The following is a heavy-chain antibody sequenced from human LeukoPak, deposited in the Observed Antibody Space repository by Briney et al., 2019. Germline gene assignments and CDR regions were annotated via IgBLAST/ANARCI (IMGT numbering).Heavy chain of an antibody. CDR3: VKYTIYYFGMDV. V-gene: IGHV3-23*01. D-gene: IGHD3-10*01. J-gene: IGHJ6*02. Sequence: GGSLRLSCAASGFTFSTYAMSWVRQAPGKGLEWVSTISDSGGTTYYAESVEGRFTISKDNSKNTLYLHMNSLRAEDAAVYYCVKYTIYYFGMDVWGQGTTVTVSS. CDR2: ISDSGGTT. CDR1: GFTFSTYA.